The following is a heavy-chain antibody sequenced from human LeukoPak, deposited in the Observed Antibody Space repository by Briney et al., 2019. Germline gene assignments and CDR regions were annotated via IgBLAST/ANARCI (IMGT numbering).Heavy chain of an antibody. CDR1: GFSFNSYP. J-gene: IGHJ4*02. Sequence: GGSLRLSCAASGFSFNSYPLHWVRQAPGKGLEWVAFISYDGRHTYYGDSVKGRFTISRGNYKYTLSLQMNSLTAADTAMYYCARELSGSFYYWGQGTLVTVSS. D-gene: IGHD3-3*01. CDR3: ARELSGSFYY. V-gene: IGHV3-30*04. CDR2: ISYDGRHT.